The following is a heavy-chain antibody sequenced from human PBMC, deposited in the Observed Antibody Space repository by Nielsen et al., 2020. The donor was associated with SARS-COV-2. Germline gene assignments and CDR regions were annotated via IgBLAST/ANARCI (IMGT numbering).Heavy chain of an antibody. CDR1: GGSISSSSYY. CDR3: ATGPVGFDP. J-gene: IGHJ5*02. CDR2: INHTGTS. Sequence: SETLSLTCTVSGGSISSSSYYWGWIRQPPGKGLEWIGEINHTGTSNYNPSLKNRVSITVDTSNNHFSLRLTSVTAADTAVYYCATGPVGFDPWGQGTLVSVSS. D-gene: IGHD1-1*01. V-gene: IGHV4-39*02.